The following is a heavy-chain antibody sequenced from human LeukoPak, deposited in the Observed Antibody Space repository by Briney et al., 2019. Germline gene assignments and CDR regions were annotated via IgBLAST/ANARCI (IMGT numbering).Heavy chain of an antibody. CDR3: ARAPYDYVWGSYRQFDY. V-gene: IGHV4-34*01. CDR1: GGSFSGYY. D-gene: IGHD3-16*02. J-gene: IGHJ4*02. CDR2: INHSGST. Sequence: PSETLSLTCAVYGGSFSGYYWSWIRQPPGKGLEWIGEINHSGSTNYNPSLKSRVTISVDTSKNQFSLKLSSVTAADTAVYYCARAPYDYVWGSYRQFDYWGQGTLATVSS.